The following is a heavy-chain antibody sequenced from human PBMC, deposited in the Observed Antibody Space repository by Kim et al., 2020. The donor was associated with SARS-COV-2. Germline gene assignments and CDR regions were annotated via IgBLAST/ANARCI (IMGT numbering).Heavy chain of an antibody. CDR2: IYYSGST. CDR1: GGSISSYY. V-gene: IGHV4-59*01. D-gene: IGHD5-18*01. CDR3: ARGYSYGYSYYYYGMDV. Sequence: SETLSLTCTVSGGSISSYYWSWIRQPPGKGLEWIGYIYYSGSTNYNPSLRSRVTISVDTSKNQFSLKLSSVTAADTAVYYCARGYSYGYSYYYYGMDVWGQGTTVTVS. J-gene: IGHJ6*02.